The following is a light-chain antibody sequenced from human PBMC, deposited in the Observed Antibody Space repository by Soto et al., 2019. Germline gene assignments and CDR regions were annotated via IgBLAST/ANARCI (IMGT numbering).Light chain of an antibody. V-gene: IGKV1-5*01. CDR1: QSISSW. CDR3: QQYRSSWT. Sequence: DIQMTQSPSTLSASVGDRVTITCRASQSISSWLAWYQQKPGKAPKLLIYDASSLESGVPSRFSGSGSGTELTLTISSLQPDDFATYYCQQYRSSWTFGQGTKVDIK. J-gene: IGKJ1*01. CDR2: DAS.